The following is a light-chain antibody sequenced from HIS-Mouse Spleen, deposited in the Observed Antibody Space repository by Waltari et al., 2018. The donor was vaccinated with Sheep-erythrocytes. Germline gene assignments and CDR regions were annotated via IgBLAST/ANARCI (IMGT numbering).Light chain of an antibody. Sequence: QSALTGPRSVSGSPGQSVTIPCTGTSSDVGGYNYVSWYQQPPGKAPTLMIYDVRKRPSGVPDRCSGSKSGNTASLTISGLQAEDEADYYCCSYAGSYTLVFGGGTKLTVL. V-gene: IGLV2-11*01. CDR3: CSYAGSYTLV. CDR1: SSDVGGYNY. CDR2: DVR. J-gene: IGLJ3*02.